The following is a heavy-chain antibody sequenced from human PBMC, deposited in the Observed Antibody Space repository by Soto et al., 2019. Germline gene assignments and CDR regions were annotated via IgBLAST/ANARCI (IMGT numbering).Heavy chain of an antibody. J-gene: IGHJ6*03. D-gene: IGHD6-19*01. V-gene: IGHV3-9*01. Sequence: PGGSLRLSCAASGFTFSSYAMRWVRQAPGKGLEWVSGISWNSGSIGYADSVKGRFTISRDNAKNSLYLQMNSLRAEDTALYYCAKGQVAGRYYYYYYMDVWGKGTTVTVSS. CDR1: GFTFSSYA. CDR3: AKGQVAGRYYYYYYMDV. CDR2: ISWNSGSI.